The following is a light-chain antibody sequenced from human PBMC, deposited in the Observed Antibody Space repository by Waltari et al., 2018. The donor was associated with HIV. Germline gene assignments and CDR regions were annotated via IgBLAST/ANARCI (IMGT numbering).Light chain of an antibody. CDR1: TGAVTISHY. Sequence: QSVVTQEPSLTVSPGGTVTLPCGSSTGAVTISHYPYWFQQKPGQAPRTLIYDTSNKHSWTPARFSGSLLGGKAALTLSGAQPEDEAEYYCLLSYSGARLYVFGTGTKVTVL. V-gene: IGLV7-46*01. J-gene: IGLJ1*01. CDR3: LLSYSGARLYV. CDR2: DTS.